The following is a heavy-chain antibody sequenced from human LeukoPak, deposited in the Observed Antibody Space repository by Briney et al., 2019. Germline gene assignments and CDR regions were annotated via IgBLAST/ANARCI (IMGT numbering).Heavy chain of an antibody. Sequence: PSETLSLTCTVSGGSISSSSYYWGWIRQPPGKGLEWIVSIYYSGSTYYNPSLKSRVTISVDTSKNQFSLKLSSVTAADTAVYYCARVVVGQQPDTDYYYYMDVWGKGTTVTVSS. J-gene: IGHJ6*03. V-gene: IGHV4-39*07. CDR3: ARVVVGQQPDTDYYYYMDV. CDR2: IYYSGST. CDR1: GGSISSSSYY. D-gene: IGHD6-13*01.